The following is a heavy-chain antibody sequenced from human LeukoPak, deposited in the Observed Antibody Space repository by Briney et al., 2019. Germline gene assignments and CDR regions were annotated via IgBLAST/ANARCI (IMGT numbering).Heavy chain of an antibody. CDR3: ARGVYDSSGPDAFDI. J-gene: IGHJ3*02. Sequence: PSETLSLTCAVYGGSFSGYYWSWIRQPPGKGLEWIGEINHSGSTNYNPSLKSRVTISVDTSKNQFSLKLSSVTAADTAVYYCARGVYDSSGPDAFDIWGQGTMVTVSS. CDR1: GGSFSGYY. V-gene: IGHV4-34*01. CDR2: INHSGST. D-gene: IGHD3-22*01.